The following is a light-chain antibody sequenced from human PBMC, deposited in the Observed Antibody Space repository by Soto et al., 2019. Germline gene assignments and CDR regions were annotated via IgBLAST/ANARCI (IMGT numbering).Light chain of an antibody. CDR2: RVS. Sequence: EVVMNHAPLALPVTVGQPASISCRSSQSLVNSDGSTYLSWLQQRPGHSPRRLIYRVSNRDSGVPDRGSGSGSVTDFTLKISRVEAEDVGVYYCMQGTHWPRTFGQGNKLEIK. CDR1: QSLVNSDGSTY. V-gene: IGKV2-30*01. CDR3: MQGTHWPRT. J-gene: IGKJ2*01.